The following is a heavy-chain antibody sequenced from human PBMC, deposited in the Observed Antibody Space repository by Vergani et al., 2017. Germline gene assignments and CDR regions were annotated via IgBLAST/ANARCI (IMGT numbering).Heavy chain of an antibody. J-gene: IGHJ6*02. CDR1: GGSISSYY. CDR3: ARAPYGDYEYYGVDV. Sequence: QVQLQESGPGLVKPSETLSLTCTVSGGSISSYYWSWIRQPPGEGLGWIGYIYYSGRTNYNPSLKSRVTISVDTSKNQFSLKLNRVTAADTAVYYCARAPYGDYEYYGVDVWGQGTTVTVSS. CDR2: IYYSGRT. V-gene: IGHV4-59*01. D-gene: IGHD4-17*01.